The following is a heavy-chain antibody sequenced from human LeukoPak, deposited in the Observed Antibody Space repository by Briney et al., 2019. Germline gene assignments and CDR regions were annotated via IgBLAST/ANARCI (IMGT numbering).Heavy chain of an antibody. CDR2: ISYDGSNK. Sequence: SGGSLRLSCVVSGFTFSTYAMHWVRQAPGKGLEWVAVISYDGSNKFYADSVEGRFTISRDDSKNTLYLQMNSLRVEDTAVYYCAREGSLITGYSRAHFVFDYWGQGTLVTVSS. CDR3: AREGSLITGYSRAHFVFDY. CDR1: GFTFSTYA. D-gene: IGHD3-9*01. V-gene: IGHV3-30-3*01. J-gene: IGHJ4*02.